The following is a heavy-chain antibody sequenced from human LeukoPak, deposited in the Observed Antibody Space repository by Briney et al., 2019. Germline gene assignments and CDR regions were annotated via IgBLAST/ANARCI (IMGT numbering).Heavy chain of an antibody. CDR1: GFTFSSYS. CDR2: ISSSSSYI. CDR3: ARGSYYDSSGYPTSFDY. D-gene: IGHD3-22*01. V-gene: IGHV3-21*01. Sequence: GGSLRLSCAASGFTFSSYSMNWVRQAPGKGLEWVSSISSSSSYIYYADSVKGRFTISRDNAKNSLYLQMNSLRAEDTAVYYCARGSYYDSSGYPTSFDYWGQGTLVTVSS. J-gene: IGHJ4*02.